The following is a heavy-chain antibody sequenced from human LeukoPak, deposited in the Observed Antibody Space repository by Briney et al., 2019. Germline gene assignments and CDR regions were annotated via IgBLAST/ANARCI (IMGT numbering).Heavy chain of an antibody. CDR3: ARDRTASFAFSAYYYDSSGYFDY. CDR2: ISSSSSYI. V-gene: IGHV3-21*04. D-gene: IGHD3-22*01. J-gene: IGHJ4*02. Sequence: PGGSLRLSCAASGFTFSSYSMNWVRQAPGKGLEWVSSISSSSSYIYYADSVKGRFTISRDNAKNSLYLQMNSLRAEDTAVYYCARDRTASFAFSAYYYDSSGYFDYWGQGTLVTVSS. CDR1: GFTFSSYS.